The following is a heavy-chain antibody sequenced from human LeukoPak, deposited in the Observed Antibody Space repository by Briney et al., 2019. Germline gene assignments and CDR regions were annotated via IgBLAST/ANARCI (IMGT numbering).Heavy chain of an antibody. CDR3: ARDHAAGYCSGGSCFPSYYYGMDV. D-gene: IGHD2-15*01. V-gene: IGHV4-30-4*01. Sequence: SETLSLTCTVSGGSISSGDYYWSWIRQPPGKGLEWIGYIYHSGSTYYNPSLKSRVTISVDTSKNQFSLKLSSVTAADTAVYYCARDHAAGYCSGGSCFPSYYYGMDVWGQGTTVTVSS. J-gene: IGHJ6*02. CDR2: IYHSGST. CDR1: GGSISSGDYY.